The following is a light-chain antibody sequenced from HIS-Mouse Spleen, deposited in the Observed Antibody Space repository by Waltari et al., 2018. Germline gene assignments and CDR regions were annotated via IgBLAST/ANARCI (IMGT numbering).Light chain of an antibody. CDR1: QGISSY. CDR3: QQLNSYPPT. V-gene: IGKV1-9*01. Sequence: IQLTQSPSFLSASVGNSVTNTCRASQGISSYLAWYQQKPGKAPKLLIYAASTLQSGVPSRFSGSGSGTEFTLTISSLQPEDFATYYCQQLNSYPPTFGQGTKVEIK. CDR2: AAS. J-gene: IGKJ1*01.